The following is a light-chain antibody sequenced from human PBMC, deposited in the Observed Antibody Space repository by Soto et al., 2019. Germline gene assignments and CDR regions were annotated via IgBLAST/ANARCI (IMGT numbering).Light chain of an antibody. Sequence: QSALTQPASVSGSLGQSITISCTGTSSDVGTYNLVSWYQQLPDKAPKLIIHEVNSRPSGVSTRFSGSKSGNTASLTISGLQPEDEADYYCSSYTSSSTWVFGGGTKVTVL. J-gene: IGLJ3*02. V-gene: IGLV2-14*02. CDR3: SSYTSSSTWV. CDR1: SSDVGTYNL. CDR2: EVN.